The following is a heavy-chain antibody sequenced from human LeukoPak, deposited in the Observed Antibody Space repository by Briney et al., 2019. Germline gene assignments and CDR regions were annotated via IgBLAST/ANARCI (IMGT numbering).Heavy chain of an antibody. CDR2: IYSGGST. CDR1: GLTVSSNY. CDR3: ARGAVAGDFDY. V-gene: IGHV3-66*01. Sequence: GGSLRLSCAASGLTVSSNYMSWVRQAPGKGLEWVPVIYSGGSTYYADSVKGRFTISRDNSKNTLYLQMNSLRAEDTAVYYCARGAVAGDFDYWGQGTLVTVSS. D-gene: IGHD6-19*01. J-gene: IGHJ4*02.